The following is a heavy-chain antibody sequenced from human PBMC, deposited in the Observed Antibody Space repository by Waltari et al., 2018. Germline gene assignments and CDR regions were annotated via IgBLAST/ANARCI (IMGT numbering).Heavy chain of an antibody. V-gene: IGHV3-30*02. Sequence: QVQLVESGGGVVQTGGSLRLSCAASGFTFSSYGMHWVRQAPGTGLAGVAFIRYYGSNKYYADSVKGRFTISRDNSKNTLYLQMNSLRAEDTAVYYCAKPPYYDFWSGYYHYWGQGTLVTVSS. D-gene: IGHD3-3*01. CDR3: AKPPYYDFWSGYYHY. J-gene: IGHJ4*02. CDR2: IRYYGSNK. CDR1: GFTFSSYG.